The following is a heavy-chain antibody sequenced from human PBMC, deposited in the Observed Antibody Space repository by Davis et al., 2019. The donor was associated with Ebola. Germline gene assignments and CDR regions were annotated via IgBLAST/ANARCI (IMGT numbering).Heavy chain of an antibody. J-gene: IGHJ5*02. CDR1: GGSISDYY. D-gene: IGHD3-3*01. V-gene: IGHV4-59*12. CDR3: ARDFGSNFNCFDP. CDR2: IFYSGSSSYSGST. Sequence: SETLSLTCTVSGGSISDYYWSWIRQSPGKGLEWIGNIFYSGSSSYSGSTNYHSSLKSRIFISVDPSKNQFSLNLTSVTVADTAIYYCARDFGSNFNCFDPWGQGTPVTVSS.